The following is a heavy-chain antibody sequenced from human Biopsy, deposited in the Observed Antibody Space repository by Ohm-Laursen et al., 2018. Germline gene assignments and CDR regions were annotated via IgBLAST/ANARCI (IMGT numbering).Heavy chain of an antibody. V-gene: IGHV3-11*06. D-gene: IGHD1-26*01. CDR2: INSGSTHI. Sequence: SGGSIISYYWGWIRQPPGKGLEWVSSINSGSTHIYYAASVRGRFAISRDNAENSLYLQMDSLRAEDTAVYYCARGHSGSYQRLDGFDMWGQGTMVTVSS. CDR1: GGSIISYY. CDR3: ARGHSGSYQRLDGFDM. J-gene: IGHJ3*02.